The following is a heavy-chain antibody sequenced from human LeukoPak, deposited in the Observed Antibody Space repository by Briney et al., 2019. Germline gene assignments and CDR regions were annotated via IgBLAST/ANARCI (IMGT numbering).Heavy chain of an antibody. CDR2: IRYDGSNR. J-gene: IGHJ4*02. Sequence: AASGFSFITXGXXWXRXXXXXXXXXXXXIRYDGSNRFYADSVRGRFTISRDNSKNTVYLQMNSLRAEDTAVYYCAKDRSMTTVTPFDNWGQGTLVAVSS. V-gene: IGHV3-30*02. CDR3: AKDRSMTTVTPFDN. D-gene: IGHD4-17*01. CDR1: GFSFITXG.